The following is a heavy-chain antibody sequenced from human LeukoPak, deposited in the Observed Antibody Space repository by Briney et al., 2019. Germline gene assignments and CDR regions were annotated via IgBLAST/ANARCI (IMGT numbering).Heavy chain of an antibody. V-gene: IGHV4-34*01. J-gene: IGHJ6*03. Sequence: SSETLSLTCAVYGGSFSGYYWSWIRQPPGKGLEWIGEINHSGSTNYNPSLKSRVTISVDTSKNQFSLKLSSVTAADTAVYYCARDIVVVVAARNYYYMDVWGKGTTVTVSS. CDR1: GGSFSGYY. D-gene: IGHD2-15*01. CDR2: INHSGST. CDR3: ARDIVVVVAARNYYYMDV.